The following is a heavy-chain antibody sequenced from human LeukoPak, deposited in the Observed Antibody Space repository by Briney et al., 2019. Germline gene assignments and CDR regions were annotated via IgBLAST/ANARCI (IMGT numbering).Heavy chain of an antibody. J-gene: IGHJ6*03. CDR1: GGSISSYY. CDR2: IYTSGST. Sequence: SETLSLTCTVSGGSISSYYWSWIRQPAGKGLEWIGRIYTSGSTHYNPSLKSRVTMSVDTSKNQFSLKLSSVTAADTAVYYCARDLSMVVTGCMDVWGKGTTVTVSS. CDR3: ARDLSMVVTGCMDV. V-gene: IGHV4-4*07. D-gene: IGHD4-23*01.